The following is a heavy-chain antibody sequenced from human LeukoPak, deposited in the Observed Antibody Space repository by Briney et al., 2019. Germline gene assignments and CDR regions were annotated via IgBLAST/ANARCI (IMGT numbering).Heavy chain of an antibody. J-gene: IGHJ4*02. D-gene: IGHD3-22*01. CDR3: AKRAVYYDSSDY. CDR2: ISSSSSYI. V-gene: IGHV3-21*01. CDR1: GFTFSSYS. Sequence: GGSLRLSCAASGFTFSSYSMNWVRQAPGKGLEWVSSISSSSSYIYYADSVKGRFTISRDNAKNSLYLQMNSLRAEDTAVYYCAKRAVYYDSSDYWGQGTLVTVSS.